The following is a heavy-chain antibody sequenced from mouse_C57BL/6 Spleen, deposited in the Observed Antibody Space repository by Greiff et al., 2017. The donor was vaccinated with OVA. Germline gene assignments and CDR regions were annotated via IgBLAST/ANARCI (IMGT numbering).Heavy chain of an antibody. CDR2: IYPGSGNT. CDR1: GYSFTSYY. J-gene: IGHJ2*01. V-gene: IGHV1-66*01. CDR3: ARHDYDVRYFDY. D-gene: IGHD2-4*01. Sequence: VQLQQSGPELVKPGASVKISCKASGYSFTSYYIHWVKQRPGQGLEWIGWIYPGSGNTKYNEKFKGKATLTADTSSSTAYMQLSSLTSEDSAVYYCARHDYDVRYFDYWGQGTTLTVSS.